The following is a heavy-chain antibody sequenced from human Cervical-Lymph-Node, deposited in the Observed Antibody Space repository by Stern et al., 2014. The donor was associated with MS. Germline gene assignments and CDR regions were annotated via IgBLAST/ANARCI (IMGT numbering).Heavy chain of an antibody. Sequence: VQLVESGAEVKKPGASVNVSCKTSGYTFTYYAISWIRQAPGKGLEWVGWISPYNGNTNFVQKLQGRVAMTTDTSTSTAYMELRSLRSDDTAVYYCARDDDYTRRAIDYWGQGTLVTVSS. CDR3: ARDDDYTRRAIDY. V-gene: IGHV1-18*01. J-gene: IGHJ4*02. CDR2: ISPYNGNT. D-gene: IGHD4-11*01. CDR1: GYTFTYYA.